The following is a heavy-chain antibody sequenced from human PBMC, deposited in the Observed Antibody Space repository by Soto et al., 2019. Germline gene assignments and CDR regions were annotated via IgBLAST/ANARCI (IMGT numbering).Heavy chain of an antibody. CDR1: GFTFSSYA. J-gene: IGHJ4*02. CDR2: IIGSGGST. V-gene: IGHV3-23*01. CDR3: AKRAAGTSFDY. D-gene: IGHD6-13*01. Sequence: EVRLLESGGGLVQPGGSLRLSCAASGFTFSSYAMSWVRQAPGKGLEWVLVIIGSGGSTYYADSVKGRFTISRDNSKNTLYLQMNILRAEDTGVYYCAKRAAGTSFDYWGQGTLVTVSS.